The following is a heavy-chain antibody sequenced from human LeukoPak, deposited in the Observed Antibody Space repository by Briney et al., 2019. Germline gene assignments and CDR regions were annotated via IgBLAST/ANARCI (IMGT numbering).Heavy chain of an antibody. J-gene: IGHJ4*02. Sequence: SETLSLTCTVSGGSISSYYWSWIRQPPGKGLEWIGYIYYSGSTNYNPSLKSRVTISVDTSKNQFSLKLSSVTAADTAVYYCATSIAAAGTDYWGQGTLVTVSS. D-gene: IGHD6-13*01. V-gene: IGHV4-59*12. CDR3: ATSIAAAGTDY. CDR1: GGSISSYY. CDR2: IYYSGST.